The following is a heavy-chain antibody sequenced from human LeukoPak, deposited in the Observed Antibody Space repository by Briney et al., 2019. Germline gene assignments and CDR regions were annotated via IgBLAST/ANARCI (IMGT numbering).Heavy chain of an antibody. CDR3: ARRHTTNWYSWFDP. Sequence: GGSLRLPCAASGFMFDDYGMSWVRQATGKGLEGLSDNNWNCGSIDYADSVEGRFTISRVNAKSSLYLHMSSLRDEDTAFYYCARRHTTNWYSWFDPWGQGTLVIVSS. CDR1: GFMFDDYG. V-gene: IGHV3-20*04. J-gene: IGHJ5*02. CDR2: NNWNCGSI. D-gene: IGHD1-1*01.